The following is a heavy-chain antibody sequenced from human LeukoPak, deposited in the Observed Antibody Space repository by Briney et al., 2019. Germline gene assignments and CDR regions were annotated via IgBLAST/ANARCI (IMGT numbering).Heavy chain of an antibody. D-gene: IGHD2-15*01. CDR3: ARDRRAYCSGGSCYSPLDY. Sequence: GASVKVSCKASGGTFSSYAISWVRQAPGQGLEWMGGIIPIFGTANYAQKFQGRVTITADVSTSTAYMELSSLRSEDTAVYYCARDRRAYCSGGSCYSPLDYWGQGTLVTVSS. CDR2: IIPIFGTA. V-gene: IGHV1-69*13. CDR1: GGTFSSYA. J-gene: IGHJ4*02.